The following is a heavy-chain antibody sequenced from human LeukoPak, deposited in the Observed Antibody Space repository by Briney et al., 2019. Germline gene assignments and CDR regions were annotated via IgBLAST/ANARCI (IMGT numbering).Heavy chain of an antibody. CDR3: ARDNSGSYYVGYFQH. CDR2: ISGSGGST. Sequence: GGSLRLSCAASGFTFSSYGMSWVRQAPGKGLEWVSAISGSGGSTYYANSVKGRFTISRDNSKNTLYLQMGSLRAEDMAVYYCARDNSGSYYVGYFQHWGQGTLVTVSS. J-gene: IGHJ1*01. V-gene: IGHV3-64*01. CDR1: GFTFSSYG. D-gene: IGHD1-26*01.